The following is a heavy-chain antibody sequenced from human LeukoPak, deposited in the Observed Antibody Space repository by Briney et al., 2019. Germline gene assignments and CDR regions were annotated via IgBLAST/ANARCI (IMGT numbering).Heavy chain of an antibody. CDR2: IYYSGST. V-gene: IGHV4-59*01. CDR3: ARGGGVVRGVIRWFDP. J-gene: IGHJ5*02. D-gene: IGHD3-10*01. CDR1: GGSISSYY. Sequence: SETLSLTCTVSGGSISSYYWSWIRQPPGKGLEWIGYIYYSGSTNYNPSLKSRVTISVDTSKNQFSLKLSSVTAADTAVYYCARGGGVVRGVIRWFDPWGQGTLVTVSS.